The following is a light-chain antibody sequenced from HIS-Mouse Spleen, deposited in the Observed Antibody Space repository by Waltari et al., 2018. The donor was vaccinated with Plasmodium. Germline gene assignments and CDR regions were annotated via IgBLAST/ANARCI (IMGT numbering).Light chain of an antibody. CDR3: QQYYSTPA. CDR1: QSVLYSSNNKNY. V-gene: IGKV4-1*01. CDR2: WAP. J-gene: IGKJ1*01. Sequence: DIVMTQSPDSLAVSLGERATINCKPSQSVLYSSNNKNYLAWYQQKPGQPPKLLIYWAPTRESGVPDRFSGSGSGTDFTLTISSLQAEDVAVYYCQQYYSTPAFGQGTKVEIK.